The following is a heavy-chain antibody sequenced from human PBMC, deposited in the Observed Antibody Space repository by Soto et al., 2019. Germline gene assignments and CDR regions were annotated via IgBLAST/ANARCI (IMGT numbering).Heavy chain of an antibody. CDR3: AKEGQIVATKRGYNWFDP. Sequence: PGASLRLSCAASGFTFSSYGMHWVRQAPCKGLEWVAVISYDGSNKYYADSVKGRFTISRDNSKNTLYLQMNSLRAEDTAVYYCAKEGQIVATKRGYNWFDPWGQGT. CDR1: GFTFSSYG. D-gene: IGHD5-12*01. J-gene: IGHJ5*02. CDR2: ISYDGSNK. V-gene: IGHV3-30*18.